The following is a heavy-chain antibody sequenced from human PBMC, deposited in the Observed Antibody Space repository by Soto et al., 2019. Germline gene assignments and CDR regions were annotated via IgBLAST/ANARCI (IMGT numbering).Heavy chain of an antibody. Sequence: QVQLVESGGALAKPGGSLRLSCAASGFSFGDHFMSWIRQAPGKGLEWISHITTSERTIYYADSVKGRFTISRDNTKNSLYLEMNSLRVEDTAVYFCARDREPNCLTTTCYDGFDLWGQGTMVTVSS. V-gene: IGHV3-11*01. CDR1: GFSFGDHF. D-gene: IGHD2-2*01. CDR3: ARDREPNCLTTTCYDGFDL. CDR2: ITTSERTI. J-gene: IGHJ3*01.